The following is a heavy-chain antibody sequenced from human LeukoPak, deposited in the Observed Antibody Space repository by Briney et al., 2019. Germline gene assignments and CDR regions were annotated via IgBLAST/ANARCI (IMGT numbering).Heavy chain of an antibody. CDR2: IYYSGST. D-gene: IGHD5-18*01. J-gene: IGHJ5*02. V-gene: IGHV4-59*12. CDR1: GASISSYY. Sequence: SETLSLTCTVSGASISSYYWNWIRQPPGKGLEWIGYIYYSGSTNYNPSLKSRVTISVDTPKNQFSLKLSSVTAADTAVYYCAREQLSTGWFDPWGQGTLVIVSS. CDR3: AREQLSTGWFDP.